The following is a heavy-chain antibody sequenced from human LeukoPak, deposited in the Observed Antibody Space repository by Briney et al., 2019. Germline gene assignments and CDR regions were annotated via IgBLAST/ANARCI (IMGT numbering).Heavy chain of an antibody. CDR3: ARGLQYYDFWSGYYFACYFDY. Sequence: PSETLSLTCAVYGGSFSGYYWSWIRQPPGKGLEWIGEINHSGSTNYNPSLKSRVTISVDTSKNQFSLKLSSVTAADTAVHYCARGLQYYDFWSGYYFACYFDYWGQGTLVTVSS. D-gene: IGHD3-3*01. V-gene: IGHV4-34*01. J-gene: IGHJ4*02. CDR1: GGSFSGYY. CDR2: INHSGST.